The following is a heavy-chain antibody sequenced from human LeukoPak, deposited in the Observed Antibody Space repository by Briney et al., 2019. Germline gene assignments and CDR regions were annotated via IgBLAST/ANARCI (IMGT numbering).Heavy chain of an antibody. V-gene: IGHV4-59*01. Sequence: SETLSFTCTVSGGSINSYFWSWIRQPPGKGLEWIGYISYSGSTNYNPSLKSRVTISLDTSKNQFSLKLNSVTAADTAVYYCASELKVGNTGYYFDYWGQGALVTVSS. CDR3: ASELKVGNTGYYFDY. CDR1: GGSINSYF. J-gene: IGHJ4*02. CDR2: ISYSGST. D-gene: IGHD2/OR15-2a*01.